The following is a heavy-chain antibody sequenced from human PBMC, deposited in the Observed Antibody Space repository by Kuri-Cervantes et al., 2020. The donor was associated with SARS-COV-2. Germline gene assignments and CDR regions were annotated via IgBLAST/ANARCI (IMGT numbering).Heavy chain of an antibody. CDR3: TREDDYIDLELGFDY. D-gene: IGHD4-17*01. CDR1: GFTFGDYA. J-gene: IGHJ4*01. V-gene: IGHV3-49*03. Sequence: GESLKISCIGSGFTFGDYAMRWFRQAPGKGLEWVGFIRSKAHGGTTEYAASVKGRFTISRDDSKSIASLQMNSLKTEDTAVYYCTREDDYIDLELGFDYWGHGTLVTVSS. CDR2: IRSKAHGGTT.